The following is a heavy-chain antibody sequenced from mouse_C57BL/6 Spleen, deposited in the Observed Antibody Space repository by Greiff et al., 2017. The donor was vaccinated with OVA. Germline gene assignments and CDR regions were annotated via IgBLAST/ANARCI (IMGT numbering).Heavy chain of an antibody. Sequence: EVQLQQSGGGLVQPGGSLKLSCAASGFTFSDYYMYWVRQTPEKRLEWVAYISNGGGSTYYPDTVKGRFTISRDNAKNTLYLQMSRLKSEDTAMYYCARGGSPGAYWGQGTLVTVSA. CDR2: ISNGGGST. CDR3: ARGGSPGAY. J-gene: IGHJ3*01. CDR1: GFTFSDYY. V-gene: IGHV5-12*01.